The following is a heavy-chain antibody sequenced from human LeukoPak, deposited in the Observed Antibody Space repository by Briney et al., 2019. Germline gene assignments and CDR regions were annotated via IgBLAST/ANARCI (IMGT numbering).Heavy chain of an antibody. CDR1: GGSFSGYY. CDR3: AKVRYYYDSSGYDPLDI. Sequence: PSETLSLTCAVYGGSFSGYYWSWVRQAPGKGLEWVSAISGGGGSTYYADSVKGRFTISRDNSKNTLYLQMNSLRAEDTAVYYCAKVRYYYDSSGYDPLDIWGQGTMVTVSS. V-gene: IGHV3-23*01. CDR2: ISGGGGST. D-gene: IGHD3-22*01. J-gene: IGHJ3*02.